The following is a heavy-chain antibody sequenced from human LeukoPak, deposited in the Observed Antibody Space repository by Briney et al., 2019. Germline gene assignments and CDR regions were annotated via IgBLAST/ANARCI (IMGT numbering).Heavy chain of an antibody. CDR1: GGSISSYY. Sequence: SETLSLICTVSGGSISSYYWSWIRQPPGKGLEWIGYIYYSGSTNYNPSLKSRVTISVDTSKNQFSLKLSSVTAADTAVYYCARGQGTVTTHWGQGTLVTVSS. V-gene: IGHV4-59*12. CDR3: ARGQGTVTTH. D-gene: IGHD4-17*01. J-gene: IGHJ4*02. CDR2: IYYSGST.